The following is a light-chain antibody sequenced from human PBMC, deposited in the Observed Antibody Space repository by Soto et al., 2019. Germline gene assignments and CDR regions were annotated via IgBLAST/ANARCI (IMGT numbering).Light chain of an antibody. CDR1: GSDVGDYDY. V-gene: IGLV2-14*01. CDR3: SSYISTNTLG. J-gene: IGLJ3*02. CDR2: EVN. Sequence: QSALTQPASVSGSPGESITISCTGTGSDVGDYDYVSWYQHHPGKAPKLMIYEVNNRPSGISNRFSGSKSGNTASLTISGLQAEDEADYYCSSYISTNTLGFGGGTKLTVL.